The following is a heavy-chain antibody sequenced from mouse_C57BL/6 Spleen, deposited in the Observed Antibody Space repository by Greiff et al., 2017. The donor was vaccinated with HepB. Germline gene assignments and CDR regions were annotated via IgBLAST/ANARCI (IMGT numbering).Heavy chain of an antibody. D-gene: IGHD1-1*01. CDR1: GYTFTSYW. V-gene: IGHV1-53*01. Sequence: QVQLQQPGPELVKPGASVKLSCKASGYTFTSYWMHWVKQRPGQGLEWIGNINPSNGGTNYNEKFKSKATLTVDKYSSTSYMQLCSLTSKYSAVYYCARLGYYGSSYSYWYFDVGGTGTTVTVSS. CDR3: ARLGYYGSSYSYWYFDV. J-gene: IGHJ1*03. CDR2: INPSNGGT.